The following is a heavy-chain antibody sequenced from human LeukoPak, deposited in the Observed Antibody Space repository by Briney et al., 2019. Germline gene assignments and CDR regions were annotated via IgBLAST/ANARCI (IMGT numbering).Heavy chain of an antibody. CDR3: ARVRAPSFAQGGFDY. D-gene: IGHD3-16*01. J-gene: IGHJ4*02. CDR1: GYTFTGYY. V-gene: IGHV1-2*02. Sequence: ASVKVSCKASGYTFTGYYMHWVRQAPGQGLGWMGWINPNSGGTNYAQKFQGRVTMTRDTSISTAYMEVSSLRSDDTAIYYCARVRAPSFAQGGFDYWGQGTLVTVSS. CDR2: INPNSGGT.